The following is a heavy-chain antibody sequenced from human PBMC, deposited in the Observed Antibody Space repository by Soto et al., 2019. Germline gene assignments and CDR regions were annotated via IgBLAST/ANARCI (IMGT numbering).Heavy chain of an antibody. V-gene: IGHV4-4*02. D-gene: IGHD6-19*01. J-gene: IGHJ4*02. Sequence: PSETRSLTCTVSSGSIKTDVWWSWLRRPPGKGLEWIGEIYQNGHTNYNPSLKSRVTMSVDKSKNQFSLMLTSVTAADTAMYYCARDAAVAGETDRFDYWGQGILVTVSS. CDR3: ARDAAVAGETDRFDY. CDR2: IYQNGHT. CDR1: SGSIKTDVW.